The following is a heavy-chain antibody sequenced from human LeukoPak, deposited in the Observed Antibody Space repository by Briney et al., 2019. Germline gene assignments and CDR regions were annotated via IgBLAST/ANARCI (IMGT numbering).Heavy chain of an antibody. CDR3: ARVGRCSSTSCSNWFDP. CDR2: IIPIFGTA. J-gene: IGHJ5*02. D-gene: IGHD2-2*01. V-gene: IGHV1-69*13. Sequence: SVKVSCKASGGTFSSYAISWVRQAPGQGLEWMGGIIPIFGTANYAQKFQGRVTITADESTSTAYMELSSLRSEDTAVYYCARVGRCSSTSCSNWFDPWGQGTLVTVSS. CDR1: GGTFSSYA.